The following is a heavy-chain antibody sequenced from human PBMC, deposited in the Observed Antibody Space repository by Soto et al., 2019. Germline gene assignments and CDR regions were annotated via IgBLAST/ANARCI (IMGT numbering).Heavy chain of an antibody. CDR2: INAGNGNT. V-gene: IGHV1-3*01. J-gene: IGHJ6*02. Sequence: SSVKVSCKASGYTFTSYAMHWVRQAPGQRLEWMGWINAGNGNTKYSQKFQGRVTITRDTSARTAYMELSSLRSEDTAVYYCARGVCSGGSCYYYYGMDVWGQGTTVTVSS. CDR1: GYTFTSYA. D-gene: IGHD2-15*01. CDR3: ARGVCSGGSCYYYYGMDV.